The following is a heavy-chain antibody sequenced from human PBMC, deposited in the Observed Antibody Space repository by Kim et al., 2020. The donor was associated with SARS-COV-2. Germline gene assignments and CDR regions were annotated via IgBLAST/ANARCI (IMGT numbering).Heavy chain of an antibody. J-gene: IGHJ6*02. Sequence: GGSLRLSCAASGFTFNTYGMHWVRQAPGKGLEWLAVIWSDGSNKYYTDSVRGRFTISRDNSKNTMFLQMNSLRVEDTGCYYCAKDLRPRHLPYVMDVWGQGTTDTVSS. V-gene: IGHV3-33*06. CDR1: GFTFNTYG. CDR2: IWSDGSNK. D-gene: IGHD6-6*01. CDR3: AKDLRPRHLPYVMDV.